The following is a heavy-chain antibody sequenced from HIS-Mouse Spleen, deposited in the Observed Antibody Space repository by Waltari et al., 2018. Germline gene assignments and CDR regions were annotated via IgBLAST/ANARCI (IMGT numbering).Heavy chain of an antibody. CDR1: GGSSSSSSYY. V-gene: IGHV4-39*07. J-gene: IGHJ2*01. CDR3: AREIPYSSSWYDWYFDL. Sequence: QLQLQESGPGLVKPSETLSLTGTVSGGSSSSSSYYWGWIRPPPGKGLEWIGSIYYSGSTYYNPSLKSRVTISVDTSKNQFSLKLSSVTAADTAVYYCAREIPYSSSWYDWYFDLWGRGTLVTVSS. CDR2: IYYSGST. D-gene: IGHD6-13*01.